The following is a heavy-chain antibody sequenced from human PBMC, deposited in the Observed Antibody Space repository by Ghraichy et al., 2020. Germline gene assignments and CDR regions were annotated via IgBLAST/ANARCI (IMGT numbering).Heavy chain of an antibody. Sequence: GGSLRLSCAASGFTFSSFAMSWVRQAPGKGLEWVSVISDSGSNTYYTDSVKGRFTISRDNSKNTLSLQMNSLRAEDTAVYYCAKEPVRGPYFEWDNDHGKEVWGQGTTDTVSS. D-gene: IGHD3-9*01. J-gene: IGHJ6*02. V-gene: IGHV3-23*01. CDR1: GFTFSSFA. CDR3: AKEPVRGPYFEWDNDHGKEV. CDR2: ISDSGSNT.